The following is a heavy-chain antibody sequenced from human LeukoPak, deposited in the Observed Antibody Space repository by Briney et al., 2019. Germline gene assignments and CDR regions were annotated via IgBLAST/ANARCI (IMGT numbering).Heavy chain of an antibody. CDR2: ISGSSSTI. CDR3: ARVQTDSRGWYHFDY. D-gene: IGHD6-19*01. Sequence: PGGSLTLSCAASGITFSTSTMNWVRPAPGKGLEWVSYISGSSSTIYYADSVKGRFTVSRDNAGNSLYLQMNNLRDDDTAVYFCARVQTDSRGWYHFDYWGQGTLVTVSS. CDR1: GITFSTST. J-gene: IGHJ4*02. V-gene: IGHV3-48*02.